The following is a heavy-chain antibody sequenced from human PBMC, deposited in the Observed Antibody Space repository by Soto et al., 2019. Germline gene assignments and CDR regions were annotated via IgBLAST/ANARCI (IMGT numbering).Heavy chain of an antibody. J-gene: IGHJ5*02. Sequence: VGSLRLSCAAAGFTFSRHNMNWIRHAPGKGLEWISYIDTGSSVKEYAASVKGRFTVSRDNAKNSLYLQMNSLRAEDTGIYYCARDFWEYSDNWFDPWGQGPLVTVSS. CDR3: ARDFWEYSDNWFDP. D-gene: IGHD3-3*01. V-gene: IGHV3-48*01. CDR1: GFTFSRHN. CDR2: IDTGSSVK.